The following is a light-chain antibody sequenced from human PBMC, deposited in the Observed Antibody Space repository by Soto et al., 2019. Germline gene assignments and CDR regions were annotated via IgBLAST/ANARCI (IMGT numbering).Light chain of an antibody. CDR3: QQFHNWPRT. J-gene: IGKJ1*01. V-gene: IGKV3-15*01. Sequence: ESVLTQSPGTLSLSPGDRATLSCRASQSINNYLAWYQQKPGQAPRLLIYGASTRAAGIPARFSGSGSGTEFTLTITSLQSEDFAVYYCQQFHNWPRTFGQGTKVDI. CDR1: QSINNY. CDR2: GAS.